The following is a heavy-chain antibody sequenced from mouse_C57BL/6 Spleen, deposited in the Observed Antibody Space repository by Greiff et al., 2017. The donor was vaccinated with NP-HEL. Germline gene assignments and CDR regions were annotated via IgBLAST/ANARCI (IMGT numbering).Heavy chain of an antibody. D-gene: IGHD1-1*01. Sequence: EVKLVESGPELVKPGASVKISCKASGYTFTDYYMNWVKQSHGKSLEWIGDINPNNGGTSYNQKFKGKATLTVDKSSSTAYMELRSLTSEDSAVYYCAREGDYYGSSSNLDVWGTGTTVTVSS. CDR2: INPNNGGT. CDR3: AREGDYYGSSSNLDV. CDR1: GYTFTDYY. J-gene: IGHJ1*03. V-gene: IGHV1-26*01.